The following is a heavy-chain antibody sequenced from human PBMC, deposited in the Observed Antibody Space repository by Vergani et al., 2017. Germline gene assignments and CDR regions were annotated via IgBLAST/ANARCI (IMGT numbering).Heavy chain of an antibody. J-gene: IGHJ3*02. CDR2: INPSGGST. V-gene: IGHV1-46*03. CDR1: AYTFTSYY. Sequence: QVQLVQSGAEVKKPGASVKVSCKASAYTFTSYYMHWVRQAPGQGLEWMGIINPSGGSTSYAQKFQGRVTMTRDTSTSTVYMELSSLRSEDTAVYYCATATILKAFDIWGQGTMVTVSS. CDR3: ATATILKAFDI. D-gene: IGHD2-2*02.